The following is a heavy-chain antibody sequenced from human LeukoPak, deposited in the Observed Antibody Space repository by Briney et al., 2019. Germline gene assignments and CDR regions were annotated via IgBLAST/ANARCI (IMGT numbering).Heavy chain of an antibody. V-gene: IGHV4-59*01. CDR1: GGSLSHNY. CDR3: ARDGVLVPGSDNWFDP. J-gene: IGHJ5*02. D-gene: IGHD6-19*01. CDR2: IYDDGST. Sequence: SETLSLTCTVSGGSLSHNYWSWIRQPPGNNLEWIGYIYDDGSTNYNPSLESRVTISVDTPKNQFSLRLTSVTAADTAVYFCARDGVLVPGSDNWFDPWGRGILVTVSS.